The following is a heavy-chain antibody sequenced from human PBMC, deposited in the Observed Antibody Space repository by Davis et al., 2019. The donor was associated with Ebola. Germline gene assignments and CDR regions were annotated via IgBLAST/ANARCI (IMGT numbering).Heavy chain of an antibody. CDR3: AKDTSNVWFDI. V-gene: IGHV3-23*01. CDR2: LGLSADT. J-gene: IGHJ3*02. D-gene: IGHD6-19*01. CDR1: GSASSSYV. Sequence: GGSLRLSCAASGSASSSYVMSWVRRAPGKGLEWVSTLGLSADTYYADSVKGRFTISRDNSKNTLHLQMNSLRVEDTAIYYCAKDTSNVWFDIGGQGTNVTVSS.